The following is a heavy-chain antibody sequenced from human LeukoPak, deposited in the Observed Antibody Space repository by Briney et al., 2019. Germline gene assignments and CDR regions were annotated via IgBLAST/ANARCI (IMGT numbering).Heavy chain of an antibody. J-gene: IGHJ4*02. Sequence: GGSLRLSCAASGFTFSSYGMHWVRQAPGKGLEWVSSISSSSSYIYYADSVKGRFTISRDNAKNSLYLQMNSLRAEDTAVYYCARGAVAGTFDYWGQGTLVTVSS. V-gene: IGHV3-21*01. CDR1: GFTFSSYG. CDR3: ARGAVAGTFDY. CDR2: ISSSSSYI. D-gene: IGHD6-19*01.